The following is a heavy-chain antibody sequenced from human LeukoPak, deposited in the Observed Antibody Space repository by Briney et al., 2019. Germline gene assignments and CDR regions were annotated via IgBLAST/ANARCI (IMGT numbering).Heavy chain of an antibody. CDR3: ARDQGRGYSYGLYYFDY. Sequence: AAVKVSCKASGYTFTGYYMHWVRQAPGQGLEWMGWINPNSGDTHYAQKFQGRVTMTRDTSISTAYMELSRLRSDDTAVYYCARDQGRGYSYGLYYFDYWGQGTLVTVSS. CDR2: INPNSGDT. CDR1: GYTFTGYY. J-gene: IGHJ4*02. V-gene: IGHV1-2*02. D-gene: IGHD5-18*01.